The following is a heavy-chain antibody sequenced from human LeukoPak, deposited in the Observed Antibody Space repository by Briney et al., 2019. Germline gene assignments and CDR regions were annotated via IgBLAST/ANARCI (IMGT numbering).Heavy chain of an antibody. CDR1: GFTFSSYS. J-gene: IGHJ4*02. V-gene: IGHV3-23*01. Sequence: PGGSLRLSCAASGFTFSSYSMNWVRQAPGKGLEWVSAISGSGGSTYYADSVKGRFTISRDNSKNTLYLQMNSLRAEDTAVYYCAKDTYYYDSSGYDLFDCWGQGTLVTVSS. CDR2: ISGSGGST. D-gene: IGHD3-22*01. CDR3: AKDTYYYDSSGYDLFDC.